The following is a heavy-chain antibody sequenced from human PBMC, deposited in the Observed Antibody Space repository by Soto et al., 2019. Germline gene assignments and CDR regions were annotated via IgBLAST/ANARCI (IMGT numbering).Heavy chain of an antibody. Sequence: SETLSLTCTVSGGSISSYYWSWIRQPPGKGLEWIGYIYYSGSTNYNPSLKSRVTISVDTSKNQFSLKLSSVTAADTAVYYCAREENDFWSGYSNWFDPWGQGTQVTVSS. CDR2: IYYSGST. CDR3: AREENDFWSGYSNWFDP. V-gene: IGHV4-59*01. CDR1: GGSISSYY. D-gene: IGHD3-3*01. J-gene: IGHJ5*02.